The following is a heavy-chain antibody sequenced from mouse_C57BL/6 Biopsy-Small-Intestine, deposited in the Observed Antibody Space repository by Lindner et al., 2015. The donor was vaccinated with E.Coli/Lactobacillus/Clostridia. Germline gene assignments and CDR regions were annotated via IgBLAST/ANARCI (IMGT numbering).Heavy chain of an antibody. CDR2: INPNYGTT. CDR1: GYSFTDYN. CDR3: ARNGNYFDY. Sequence: QLQESGPELVKPGASVKISCKAPGYSFTDYNMNWVKQSNGKSPEWIGVINPNYGTTSYNQRFKGKATLTVDQSSSTAYMQLNSLTSEDSAVYYCARNGNYFDYWGQGTTLTVSS. D-gene: IGHD2-1*01. J-gene: IGHJ2*01. V-gene: IGHV1-39*01.